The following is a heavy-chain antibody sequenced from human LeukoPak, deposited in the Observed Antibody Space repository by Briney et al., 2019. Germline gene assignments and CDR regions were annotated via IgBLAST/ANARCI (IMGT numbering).Heavy chain of an antibody. D-gene: IGHD1-26*01. J-gene: IGHJ4*02. CDR1: GFTFSGSA. V-gene: IGHV3-73*01. CDR3: TRHTISGSYYELGY. Sequence: GGSLRLSCAASGFTFSGSAMHWVRQASGKGLEWVGRIRSKANSYATAYAASAKGRFTISRDDSKNTAYLQMNSLKTEDTAVYYCTRHTISGSYYELGYWGQGTLVTVSS. CDR2: IRSKANSYAT.